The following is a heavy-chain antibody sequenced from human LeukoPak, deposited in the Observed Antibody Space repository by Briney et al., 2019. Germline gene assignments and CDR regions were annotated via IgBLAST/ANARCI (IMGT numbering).Heavy chain of an antibody. V-gene: IGHV1-3*01. CDR3: ARSVREAVQLERRDYYYGMDV. CDR2: INAGNGNT. J-gene: IGHJ6*04. Sequence: ASVKVSFKASGYTFTSYAMHWVRQAPGQRLEWMGWINAGNGNTKYSQKFQGRVTITRDTSASTAYMELSSLRSEDTAVYYCARSVREAVQLERRDYYYGMDVLGKGTTVTVSS. CDR1: GYTFTSYA. D-gene: IGHD1-1*01.